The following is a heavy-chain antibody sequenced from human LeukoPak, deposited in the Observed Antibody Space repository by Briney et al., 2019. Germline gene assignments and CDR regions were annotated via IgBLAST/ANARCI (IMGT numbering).Heavy chain of an antibody. V-gene: IGHV3-21*06. CDR3: ARVAEAAAFDS. CDR1: GFTFSTYS. Sequence: GGSLGLSCAASGFTFSTYSMNWVRQAPGKGLEWVSSISSNSRYIYYADSMRGRFTISRDNAKNSLYLQMNSLKPEDTAVYYCARVAEAAAFDSWGQGTLVTVSS. J-gene: IGHJ4*02. D-gene: IGHD6-13*01. CDR2: ISSNSRYI.